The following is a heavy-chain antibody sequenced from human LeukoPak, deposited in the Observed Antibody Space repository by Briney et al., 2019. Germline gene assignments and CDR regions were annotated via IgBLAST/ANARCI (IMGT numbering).Heavy chain of an antibody. CDR3: AKDINFSASRGYFDY. Sequence: GRSLRLSCAASGFTFDDYAMHWVRQAPGKGLEWVAGISWNSGSIGYADSVKGRFTISRDNAKNSLYLQMNSLRAEDTALYDCAKDINFSASRGYFDYWGQGTLVTVSS. CDR2: ISWNSGSI. J-gene: IGHJ4*02. D-gene: IGHD2-2*01. V-gene: IGHV3-9*01. CDR1: GFTFDDYA.